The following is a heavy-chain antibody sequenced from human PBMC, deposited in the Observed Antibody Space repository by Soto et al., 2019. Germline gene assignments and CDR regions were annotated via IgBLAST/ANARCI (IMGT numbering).Heavy chain of an antibody. V-gene: IGHV3-23*01. CDR1: GSTFTDFT. Sequence: PVRSVRLSWARAGSTFTDFTMTWVRQAPGKGLEWVSAISGDGLSTYYAGSVTCRFTISIDNSKTTLYLQMNSLRAEDTAIYYCARRPDAFDIWGRGTMVTVSS. CDR2: ISGDGLST. J-gene: IGHJ3*02. CDR3: ARRPDAFDI.